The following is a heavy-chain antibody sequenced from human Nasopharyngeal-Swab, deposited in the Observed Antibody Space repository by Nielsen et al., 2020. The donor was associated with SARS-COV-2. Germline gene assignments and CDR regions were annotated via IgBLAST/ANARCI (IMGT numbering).Heavy chain of an antibody. CDR3: ARRWYHYYFMDV. CDR2: IDPTDSDT. J-gene: IGHJ6*03. Sequence: GGSLRLSCKGSGYSFTSYWISWVRQMPGKGLEWMGRIDPTDSDTNYSPSFQGHVTISADKSLSTAYLQWSNLKASDTAMYYCARRWYHYYFMDVWGKGTTVTVSS. CDR1: GYSFTSYW. V-gene: IGHV5-10-1*01. D-gene: IGHD6-13*01.